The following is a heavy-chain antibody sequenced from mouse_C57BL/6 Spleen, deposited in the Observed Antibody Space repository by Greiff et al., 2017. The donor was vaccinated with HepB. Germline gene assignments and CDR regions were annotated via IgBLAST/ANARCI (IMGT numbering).Heavy chain of an antibody. Sequence: DVQLQESGEGLVKPGGSLKLSCAASGFTFSSYAMSWVRQTPEKRLEWVAYISSGGDYIYYADTVKGRFTISRDNARNTLYLQMSSLKSEDTAMYYCTRESWQGYFDYWGQGTTLTVSS. D-gene: IGHD6-1*01. J-gene: IGHJ2*01. V-gene: IGHV5-9-1*02. CDR1: GFTFSSYA. CDR3: TRESWQGYFDY. CDR2: ISSGGDYI.